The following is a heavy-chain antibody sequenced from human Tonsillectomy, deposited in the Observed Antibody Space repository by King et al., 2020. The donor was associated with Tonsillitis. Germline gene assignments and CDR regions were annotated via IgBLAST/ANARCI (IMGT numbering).Heavy chain of an antibody. Sequence: VQLQQWGAGLLKPSETLSLTCVVFGGSLSGDYWSWIRQPPGKGLEWIGEINRGGSTNYNPSLESRVSISVDTSKNQFSLKLSSVTAADTAVYYCARDPNGPFDYWGQGTLVTVSS. CDR2: INRGGST. CDR3: ARDPNGPFDY. J-gene: IGHJ4*02. D-gene: IGHD2/OR15-2a*01. CDR1: GGSLSGDY. V-gene: IGHV4-34*01.